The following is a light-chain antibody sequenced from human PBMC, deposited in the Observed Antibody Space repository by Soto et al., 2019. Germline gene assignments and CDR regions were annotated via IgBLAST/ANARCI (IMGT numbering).Light chain of an antibody. Sequence: QSALTQPRSVSGSPGQTVTISCTGTSSDVGGYNYVSWYQQHPGKAPKLIISDVSQRPSGVPDRFSGSKSGNTASLTISGLQAEDEADYYCCSYAGTYVVFGGGTQLTVL. CDR2: DVS. J-gene: IGLJ2*01. CDR1: SSDVGGYNY. V-gene: IGLV2-11*01. CDR3: CSYAGTYVV.